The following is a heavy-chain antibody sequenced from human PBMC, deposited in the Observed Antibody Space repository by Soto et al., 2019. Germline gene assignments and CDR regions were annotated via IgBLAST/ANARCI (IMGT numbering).Heavy chain of an antibody. V-gene: IGHV3-15*01. CDR2: IKSKTDGGTT. D-gene: IGHD3-3*01. CDR3: TTEFYDFWSGYFDY. CDR1: GFTFSNAW. J-gene: IGHJ4*02. Sequence: EGSLRLSCAASGFTFSNAWMSWVRQAPGKGLEWVGRIKSKTDGGTTYYAAPVKGRFTISRDDSKNTRYLQMNSLKTEDTAVYYCTTEFYDFWSGYFDYWGQGTLVTVSS.